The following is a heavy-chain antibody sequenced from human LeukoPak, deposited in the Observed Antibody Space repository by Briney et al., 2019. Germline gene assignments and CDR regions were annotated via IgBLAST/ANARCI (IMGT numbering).Heavy chain of an antibody. V-gene: IGHV3-30*04. D-gene: IGHD1-14*01. Sequence: PGMSLRLSCVASGFPFTRSAMHWVRQAPGKGLEWVAVTSPDGSEQYYADSVRGRFTISRDNSKNTVFLQMNSLTTEDTAVYSCFTGSEFYYDSWGQGTLVTVSS. CDR3: FTGSEFYYDS. CDR2: TSPDGSEQ. CDR1: GFPFTRSA. J-gene: IGHJ4*02.